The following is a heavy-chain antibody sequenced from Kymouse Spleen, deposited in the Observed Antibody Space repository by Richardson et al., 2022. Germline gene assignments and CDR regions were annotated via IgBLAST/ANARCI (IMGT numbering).Heavy chain of an antibody. D-gene: IGHD2-2*02. Sequence: QVQLVESGGGVVQPGRSLRLSCAASGFTFSSYGMHWVRQAPGKGLEWVAVIWYDGSNKYYADSVKGRFTISRDNSKNTLYLQMNSLRAEDTAVYYCARAPHIVVVPAAYYYGMDVWGQGTTVTVSS. CDR3: ARAPHIVVVPAAYYYGMDV. CDR1: GFTFSSYG. V-gene: IGHV3-33*01. J-gene: IGHJ6*02. CDR2: IWYDGSNK.